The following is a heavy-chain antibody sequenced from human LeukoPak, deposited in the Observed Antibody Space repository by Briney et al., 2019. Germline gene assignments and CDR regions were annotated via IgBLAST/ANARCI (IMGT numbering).Heavy chain of an antibody. J-gene: IGHJ6*04. CDR1: GFMFRDHS. CDR3: ARVQGVCNSTTCFVGNADV. CDR2: ISSRGSTI. Sequence: QPGGSLRLSCVGSGFMFRDHSMNWVRQAPGKGLEWVSYISSRGSTIYYADSVKGRLTISRDNAKNSLFLQMNGLRDEDTAVYYCARVQGVCNSTTCFVGNADVWGKGTTVIVYS. D-gene: IGHD2-2*01. V-gene: IGHV3-48*02.